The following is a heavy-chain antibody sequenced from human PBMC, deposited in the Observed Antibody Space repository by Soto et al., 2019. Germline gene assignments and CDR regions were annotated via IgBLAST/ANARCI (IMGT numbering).Heavy chain of an antibody. D-gene: IGHD2-2*01. CDR1: GGSISSGGYS. V-gene: IGHV4-30-2*01. Sequence: CAVYGGSISSGGYSWSWIRQPPGKGLEWIGYIYHSGSTYYNPSLKSRVTISVDRSKNQFSLKLRSVTAADTAVYYCARLATLGYCSSTSCHTYYGMDVWGQGTTVTVSS. CDR2: IYHSGST. J-gene: IGHJ6*02. CDR3: ARLATLGYCSSTSCHTYYGMDV.